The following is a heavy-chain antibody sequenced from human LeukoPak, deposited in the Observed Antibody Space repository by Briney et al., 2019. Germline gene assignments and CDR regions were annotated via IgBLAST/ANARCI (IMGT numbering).Heavy chain of an antibody. CDR1: GFTFSSYA. J-gene: IGHJ6*03. CDR3: AKFTGAAADYYYYYYMDV. Sequence: GGSLRLSCAASGFTFSSYAMSWIRQAPGKGLEWVSAISDSGGSTNYADSVRGRFTISRDNSKNTLYLQMNSLRAEDTAVYYCAKFTGAAADYYYYYYMDVWGKGTTVTVSS. CDR2: ISDSGGST. V-gene: IGHV3-23*01. D-gene: IGHD6-13*01.